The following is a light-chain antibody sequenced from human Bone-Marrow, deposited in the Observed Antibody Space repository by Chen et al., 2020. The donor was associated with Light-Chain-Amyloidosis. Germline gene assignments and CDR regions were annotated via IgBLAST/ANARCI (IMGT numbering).Light chain of an antibody. Sequence: QSALTQPASVSGSPGQSTTISCTGTSSDVGGDNHVSWYQQHPDKPPKLMIYEVTNRPSWVPDRFSGSKSDNTASLTISGIQTEDEADYFCSSYTITNTLVFGSGTRVTVL. CDR1: SSDVGGDNH. CDR3: SSYTITNTLV. J-gene: IGLJ1*01. V-gene: IGLV2-14*01. CDR2: EVT.